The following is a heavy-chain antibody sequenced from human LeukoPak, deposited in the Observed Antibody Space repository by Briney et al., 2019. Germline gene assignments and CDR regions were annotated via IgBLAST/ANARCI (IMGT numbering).Heavy chain of an antibody. D-gene: IGHD3-22*01. Sequence: GALRLSCAASGFTFSSYAMSWVRQAPGKGLEWVSAISGSGGSTYYADSVKGRFTISRDNAKNSLYLQMNSLRAEDTAVYYCARDLRYYDSTGYYYPYYMDVWGKGTTVTVSS. CDR2: ISGSGGST. V-gene: IGHV3-23*01. CDR1: GFTFSSYA. CDR3: ARDLRYYDSTGYYYPYYMDV. J-gene: IGHJ6*03.